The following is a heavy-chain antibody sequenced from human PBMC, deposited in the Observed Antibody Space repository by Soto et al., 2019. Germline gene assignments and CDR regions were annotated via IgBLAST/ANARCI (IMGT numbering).Heavy chain of an antibody. CDR2: ISYDGSNK. Sequence: PGGSLRLSCTASGFTFSSYAMHWVRQAPGKGLEWVAVISYDGSNKYYADSVKGRFTISRDNSKNTLYLQMNSLRAEDTAVYYCPRDSKYRSSSLDYWGQGTLVTVSS. V-gene: IGHV3-30-3*01. D-gene: IGHD6-6*01. CDR1: GFTFSSYA. CDR3: PRDSKYRSSSLDY. J-gene: IGHJ4*02.